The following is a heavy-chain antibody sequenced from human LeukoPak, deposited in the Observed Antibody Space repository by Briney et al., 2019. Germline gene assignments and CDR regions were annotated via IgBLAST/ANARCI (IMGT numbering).Heavy chain of an antibody. J-gene: IGHJ4*02. Sequence: DPSEALSLTCTVSGGSISSYYWSWIRQPPGKGLEWIGYIYYSGSTNYNPSLKSRVTISVDTSKNRFSLKLSSVTAADTAVYYCASFLAGVFDYWGQGTLVTVSS. CDR1: GGSISSYY. CDR3: ASFLAGVFDY. D-gene: IGHD6-13*01. CDR2: IYYSGST. V-gene: IGHV4-59*01.